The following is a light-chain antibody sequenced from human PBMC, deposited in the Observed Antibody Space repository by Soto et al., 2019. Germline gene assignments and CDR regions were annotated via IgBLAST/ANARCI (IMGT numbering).Light chain of an antibody. V-gene: IGKV1-5*01. CDR3: QQYNSYPYI. CDR1: QSISGW. J-gene: IGKJ2*01. CDR2: DAS. Sequence: DIQMTQSPSTLSASVGDRVTITCRASQSISGWLAWYQQKPGKAPKLLMSDASSLESGVPSRFSGRGSGTEFTLTISSLQPDDFATYYCQQYNSYPYIFGQGTKLEIK.